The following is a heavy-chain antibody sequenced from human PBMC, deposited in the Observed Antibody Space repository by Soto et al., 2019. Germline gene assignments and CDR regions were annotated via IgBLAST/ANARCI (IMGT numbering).Heavy chain of an antibody. Sequence: SGGSLRLSCAASGFTFDDYAMHWVRQAPGKGLEWVSGISWNSGSIGYADSVKGRFTISRDNAKNSLYLQMNSLRAEDTALYYCAKDRVGHSSSWFDYWGQGTLVTVSS. J-gene: IGHJ4*02. CDR3: AKDRVGHSSSWFDY. D-gene: IGHD6-13*01. CDR1: GFTFDDYA. V-gene: IGHV3-9*01. CDR2: ISWNSGSI.